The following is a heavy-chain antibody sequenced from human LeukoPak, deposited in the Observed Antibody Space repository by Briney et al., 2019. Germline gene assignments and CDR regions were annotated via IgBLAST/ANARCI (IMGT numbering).Heavy chain of an antibody. Sequence: ASVKVSCKGSGYTFTSYGISWVRQAPGQGGEGMGWISAYNGKKNYAQKLQGRVTMTTAPSTSTAYMALRSLRSDDTAVYSCARGLAPRAGLSIAARRGGPGWFDPWGQGTLVTVSS. CDR1: GYTFTSYG. D-gene: IGHD6-6*01. CDR2: ISAYNGKK. J-gene: IGHJ5*02. CDR3: ARGLAPRAGLSIAARRGGPGWFDP. V-gene: IGHV1-18*01.